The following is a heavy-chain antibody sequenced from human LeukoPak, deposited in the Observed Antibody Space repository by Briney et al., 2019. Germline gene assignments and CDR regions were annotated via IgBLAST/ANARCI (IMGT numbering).Heavy chain of an antibody. D-gene: IGHD6-6*01. Sequence: GGSLRLSCAASGFTFRNHGMHWVRQAPGKGLEWVAVIWYDGSDKYYGDSVKGRFTISGDNSKNMLFLQMDSLRAEDTAVYYCARDIAARRFDYWGQGTLVTVSS. CDR1: GFTFRNHG. V-gene: IGHV3-33*01. CDR2: IWYDGSDK. J-gene: IGHJ4*02. CDR3: ARDIAARRFDY.